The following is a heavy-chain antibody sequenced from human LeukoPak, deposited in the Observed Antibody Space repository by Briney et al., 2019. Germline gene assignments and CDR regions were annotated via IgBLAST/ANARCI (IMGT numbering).Heavy chain of an antibody. Sequence: QSGGSLRLSCAASGFTFSSYAMSWVRQAPGKGLEWVSAISGSGGSTYYADSVKGRFTISRDNSKNTLYLQMNSLRAEDTAVYYCARGEGYYGSGSSRRFDYWGQGTLVTVSS. J-gene: IGHJ4*02. CDR2: ISGSGGST. CDR3: ARGEGYYGSGSSRRFDY. V-gene: IGHV3-23*01. D-gene: IGHD3-10*01. CDR1: GFTFSSYA.